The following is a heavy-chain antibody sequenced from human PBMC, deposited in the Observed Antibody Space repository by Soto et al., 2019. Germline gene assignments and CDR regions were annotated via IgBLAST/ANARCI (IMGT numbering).Heavy chain of an antibody. J-gene: IGHJ4*02. V-gene: IGHV1-2*04. D-gene: IGHD6-6*01. CDR3: AKLGIAARRRTNTPPYSSGSYDY. Sequence: ASVKVSCKASGYTFTGYYMHWVRQAPGQGLEWMGWINPNSGGTNYGQKFQGWVTMTRDTSISTAYMERSRRRSDDTAVDYCAKLGIAARRRTNTPPYSSGSYDYCGQGTLVTVSS. CDR1: GYTFTGYY. CDR2: INPNSGGT.